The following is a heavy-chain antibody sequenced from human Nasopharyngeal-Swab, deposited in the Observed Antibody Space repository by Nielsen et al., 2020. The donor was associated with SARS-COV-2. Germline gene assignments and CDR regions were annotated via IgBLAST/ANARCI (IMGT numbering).Heavy chain of an antibody. D-gene: IGHD6-19*01. V-gene: IGHV3-7*01. Sequence: GESLKISCAASGFTFSSYWMTWVRQAPGKGLEWVANINQDGSEKYYVDSVKGRFTISRDNAKNSLYLQVNSLRAEDTAVYYCARRSGWSFDYWGQGTLVTVSS. CDR3: ARRSGWSFDY. CDR1: GFTFSSYW. CDR2: INQDGSEK. J-gene: IGHJ4*02.